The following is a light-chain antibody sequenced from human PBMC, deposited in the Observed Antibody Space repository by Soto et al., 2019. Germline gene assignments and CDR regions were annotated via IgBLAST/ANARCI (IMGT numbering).Light chain of an antibody. J-gene: IGLJ1*01. V-gene: IGLV2-14*01. CDR1: SSDVGAYNY. Sequence: QSALTQPASVSGSPGQSITISCTGTSSDVGAYNYVSWYQQHPGKAPQLMIYEVSNRPSGVSNRFSGSKSGNTASLTISGLQAEDEADYYCSSYTTSSTLCVFGTGTKVTVL. CDR3: SSYTTSSTLCV. CDR2: EVS.